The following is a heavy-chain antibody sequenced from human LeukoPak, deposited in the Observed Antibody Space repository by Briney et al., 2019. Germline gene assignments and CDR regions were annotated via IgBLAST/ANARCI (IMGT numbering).Heavy chain of an antibody. J-gene: IGHJ3*02. CDR3: ARGIFLGGSGYYHPLADAFDI. CDR1: GFTFSSYS. Sequence: GGSLRLSCAASGFTFSSYSMNWVRQAPGKGLEWVSYISSSSSTIYYADSVKGRFTISRDNAKNSLYLQMNSLRAEDTAVYYCARGIFLGGSGYYHPLADAFDIWGQGTMVTVSS. V-gene: IGHV3-48*04. D-gene: IGHD3-22*01. CDR2: ISSSSSTI.